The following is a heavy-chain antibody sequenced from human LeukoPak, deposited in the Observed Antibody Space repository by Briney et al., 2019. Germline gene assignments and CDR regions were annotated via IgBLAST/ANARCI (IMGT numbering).Heavy chain of an antibody. D-gene: IGHD4-17*01. CDR2: ISDSGRNT. CDR3: AKDGYGDFFDY. V-gene: IGHV3-23*01. J-gene: IGHJ4*02. CDR1: GFTFSSCA. Sequence: GGSLRLSCAASGFTFSSCAMSWVRQTPGKGLDWVSAISDSGRNTYYADFVKGRFTISRDNSKTTLYLQMNSLRAEDTAVYYCAKDGYGDFFDYWGQGTLVTVSS.